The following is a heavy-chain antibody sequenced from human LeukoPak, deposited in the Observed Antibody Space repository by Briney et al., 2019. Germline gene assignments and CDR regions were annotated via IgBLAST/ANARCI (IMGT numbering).Heavy chain of an antibody. CDR3: ARDQLKRYSSGWYW. D-gene: IGHD6-19*01. Sequence: GGSLRLSCAASGFTFSSYAMHWVRQAPGKGLEWVAVISYDGSNKYYADSVKGRFTISRDNAKNSLYLQMNSLRAEDTAVYYCARDQLKRYSSGWYWWGQGTLVTVSS. CDR2: ISYDGSNK. V-gene: IGHV3-30*04. J-gene: IGHJ4*02. CDR1: GFTFSSYA.